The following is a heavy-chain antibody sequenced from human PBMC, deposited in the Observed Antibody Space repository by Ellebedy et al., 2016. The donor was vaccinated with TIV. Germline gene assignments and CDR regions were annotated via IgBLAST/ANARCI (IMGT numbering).Heavy chain of an antibody. Sequence: GESLKISCAASGFTFSSYAMHWVRQAPGKGLEWVAVISYDGSNKYYADSVKGRFTISRDNSKNTLYLQMNSLRAEDTAVYYCARSPNYYYGSGSYYNEHVDYWGQGTLVTVSS. J-gene: IGHJ4*02. V-gene: IGHV3-30-3*01. CDR3: ARSPNYYYGSGSYYNEHVDY. CDR2: ISYDGSNK. CDR1: GFTFSSYA. D-gene: IGHD3-10*01.